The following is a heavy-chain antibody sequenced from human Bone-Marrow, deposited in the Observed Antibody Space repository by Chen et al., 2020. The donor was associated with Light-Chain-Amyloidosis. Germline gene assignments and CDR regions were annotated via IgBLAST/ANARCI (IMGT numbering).Heavy chain of an antibody. CDR3: ARRRDGYNFDY. CDR1: GYTFPNYW. Sequence: EVQLEQSGPEVKKPGESLKISCKGSGYTFPNYWIGWVRQMPGKGLEWMGVIYPDDSDARYSLSFEGQVTISADKSITPAYLQWRSLKASDPAMYYWARRRDGYNFDYWGQGTLVTVSS. V-gene: IGHV5-51*01. J-gene: IGHJ4*02. CDR2: IYPDDSDA. D-gene: IGHD5-12*01.